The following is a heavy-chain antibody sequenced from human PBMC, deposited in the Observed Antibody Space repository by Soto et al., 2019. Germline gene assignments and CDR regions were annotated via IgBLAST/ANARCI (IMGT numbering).Heavy chain of an antibody. Sequence: ASVKVSCKASGYTFTGYYLHWVRQAPGQGLEWMGWINPNSGGTNYAQKFQGRVTMTRDTSISTAYMELRRLRSDDSAVYFCAKGWVMTTVTTDAFDIWGQGTMVTVSS. CDR1: GYTFTGYY. CDR3: AKGWVMTTVTTDAFDI. J-gene: IGHJ3*02. V-gene: IGHV1-2*02. D-gene: IGHD1-1*01. CDR2: INPNSGGT.